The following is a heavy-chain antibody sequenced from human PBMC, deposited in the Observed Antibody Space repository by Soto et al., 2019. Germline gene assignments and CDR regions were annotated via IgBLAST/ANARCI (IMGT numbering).Heavy chain of an antibody. D-gene: IGHD5-18*01. V-gene: IGHV1-69*13. Sequence: SVKVSCKASGGTFSSYAISWVRQAPGQGLEWMGGIIPIFGTANYAQKFQGRVTITADESTSTAYMELSSLRSEDTAVYYCARSPITGYSYGYYYYGMDVWGQGTTVTVSS. CDR2: IIPIFGTA. J-gene: IGHJ6*02. CDR1: GGTFSSYA. CDR3: ARSPITGYSYGYYYYGMDV.